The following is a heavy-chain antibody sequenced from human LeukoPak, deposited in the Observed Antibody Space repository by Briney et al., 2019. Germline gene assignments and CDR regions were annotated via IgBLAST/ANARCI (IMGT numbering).Heavy chain of an antibody. CDR2: INHSGST. D-gene: IGHD3-10*01. Sequence: PSETLSLTCAVYGGSFSGYYWSWIRQPPGKGLEWIGEINHSGSTNYNPSLKSRVTMSVDTSKNQFSLKLSSVTAADTAVYYCARLRLLWFGEFDNWFDPWGQGTLVTVSS. CDR3: ARLRLLWFGEFDNWFDP. J-gene: IGHJ5*02. CDR1: GGSFSGYY. V-gene: IGHV4-34*01.